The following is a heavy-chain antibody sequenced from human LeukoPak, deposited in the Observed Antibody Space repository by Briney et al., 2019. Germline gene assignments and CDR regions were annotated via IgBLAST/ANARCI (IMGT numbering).Heavy chain of an antibody. CDR3: AKDHYYGSGNYYMYYFDY. V-gene: IGHV3-30*02. CDR1: GFTFSDYS. CDR2: IRYDGNNK. D-gene: IGHD3-10*01. J-gene: IGHJ4*02. Sequence: QTGGSLRLSCAASGFTFSDYSMHWVRQAPGKGLNWVAFIRYDGNNKYYADSVKGRFTISRDNSKNTLYLQNNSLRAEDTAVYYCAKDHYYGSGNYYMYYFDYLGQGTLVTVSS.